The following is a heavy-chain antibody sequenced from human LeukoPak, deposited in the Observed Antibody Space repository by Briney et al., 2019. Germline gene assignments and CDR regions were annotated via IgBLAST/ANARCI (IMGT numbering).Heavy chain of an antibody. CDR1: GYTFTTYY. Sequence: ASVKVSCKASGYTFTTYYLHWVRQAPGQGLEWMGLINPSGGSTSYAQKFQGRVTMTRDTSTSTVYMELSSLRSEDTAVYYCARIIAASATWDYWGQGTLVTVFS. CDR3: ARIIAASATWDY. J-gene: IGHJ4*02. D-gene: IGHD6-13*01. CDR2: INPSGGST. V-gene: IGHV1-46*01.